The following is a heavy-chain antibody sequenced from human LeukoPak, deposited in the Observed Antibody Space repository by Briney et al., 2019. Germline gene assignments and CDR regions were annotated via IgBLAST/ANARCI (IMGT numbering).Heavy chain of an antibody. CDR3: ARAQYYSDSTGYYYLHY. CDR2: ISSSSSTI. V-gene: IGHV3-48*01. J-gene: IGHJ4*02. D-gene: IGHD3-22*01. CDR1: GFTFSSYH. Sequence: PGGSLRLSCVGSGFTFSSYHMNWVRQAPGKGLEWVSYISSSSSTIYYADSVKGRFTISRDNAKNSLYLRTNSLRAEDTAVYYCARAQYYSDSTGYYYLHYWGQGTLVTVSS.